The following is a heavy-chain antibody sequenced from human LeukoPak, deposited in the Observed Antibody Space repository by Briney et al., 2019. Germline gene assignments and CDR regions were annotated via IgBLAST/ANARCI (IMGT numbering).Heavy chain of an antibody. Sequence: GGSLRLSCAASGFTFSSYWMGWVRQAPGKRLEWVANMNIDGSEKYYADSAKGRFTISRDNARNPVYLQMNSLRVEDTAVYYCARDPVEWELLLDYWGQGTLVTVSS. D-gene: IGHD1-26*01. V-gene: IGHV3-7*01. CDR1: GFTFSSYW. CDR3: ARDPVEWELLLDY. J-gene: IGHJ4*02. CDR2: MNIDGSEK.